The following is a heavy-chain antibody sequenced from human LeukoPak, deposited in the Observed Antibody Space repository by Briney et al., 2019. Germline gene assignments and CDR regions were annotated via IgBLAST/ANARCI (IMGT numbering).Heavy chain of an antibody. D-gene: IGHD7-27*01. CDR2: INPNSGGT. J-gene: IGHJ4*02. Sequence: ASVKVSCKASGYTFTGYYMHWVRQAPGQGLEWMGWINPNSGGTSYAQKFQGRVTMTRDTSISTAYMELSRLRSDDTAVYYCARADKLGPTDYWGQGTLVTVSS. V-gene: IGHV1-2*02. CDR3: ARADKLGPTDY. CDR1: GYTFTGYY.